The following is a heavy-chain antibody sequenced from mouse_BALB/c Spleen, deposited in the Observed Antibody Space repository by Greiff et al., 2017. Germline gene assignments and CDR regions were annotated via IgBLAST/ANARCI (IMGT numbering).Heavy chain of an antibody. CDR1: GFNIKDTY. Sequence: EVKLMESGAELVKPGASVKLSCTASGFNIKDTYMHWVKQRPEQGLEWIGRIDPANGNTKYDPKFQGKATITADTSSNTAYLQLSSLTSEDTAVYYCARETGMITVPFDYWGQGTTLTVSS. D-gene: IGHD2-4*01. J-gene: IGHJ2*01. CDR2: IDPANGNT. V-gene: IGHV14-3*02. CDR3: ARETGMITVPFDY.